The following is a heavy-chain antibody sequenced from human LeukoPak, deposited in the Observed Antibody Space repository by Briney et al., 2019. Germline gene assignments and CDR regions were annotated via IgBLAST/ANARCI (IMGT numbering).Heavy chain of an antibody. J-gene: IGHJ5*02. CDR2: IYYSGST. CDR3: ARQRSSSSEFDP. CDR1: GGSISSSSYY. V-gene: IGHV4-39*01. Sequence: SETLSLTCTVSGGSISSSSYYWGWIRQPPGNGLEWIASIYYSGSTYYNLSLKSRVTISVDTSKNQFSLKLSSVTAADMAVYYCARQRSSSSEFDPWGQGTLVTVSS. D-gene: IGHD6-6*01.